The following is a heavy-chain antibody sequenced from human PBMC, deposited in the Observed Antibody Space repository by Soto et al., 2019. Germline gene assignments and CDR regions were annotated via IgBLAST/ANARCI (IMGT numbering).Heavy chain of an antibody. CDR3: ATGVAAAGYYYYGMDV. V-gene: IGHV3-74*01. D-gene: IGHD6-13*01. CDR1: GFTFSSYW. CDR2: INSDGSST. Sequence: EVQLVESGGGLVQPGGSLRLSCAASGFTFSSYWMHWVRQAPGKGLVWVSRINSDGSSTSYADSVKGRFTISRDNAKNTLYLQMNSLRAEDTAVYYCATGVAAAGYYYYGMDVWGQGTTVTVS. J-gene: IGHJ6*02.